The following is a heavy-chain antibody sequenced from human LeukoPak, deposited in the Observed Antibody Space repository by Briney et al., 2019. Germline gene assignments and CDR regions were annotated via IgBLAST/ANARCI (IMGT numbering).Heavy chain of an antibody. Sequence: ASVKVSCKASGYTFTSYGISWVRQAPGQGLEWMGWISAYNGNTNYAQKLQGRVTMTTDTSTSTAYMELRSLRSDDTAVYYCARDPTMIGHYYYYYMDVWGKGTTVTISS. CDR2: ISAYNGNT. V-gene: IGHV1-18*01. J-gene: IGHJ6*03. CDR1: GYTFTSYG. D-gene: IGHD3-10*02. CDR3: ARDPTMIGHYYYYYMDV.